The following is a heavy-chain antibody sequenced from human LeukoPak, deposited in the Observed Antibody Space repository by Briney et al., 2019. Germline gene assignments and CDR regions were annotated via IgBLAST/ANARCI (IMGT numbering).Heavy chain of an antibody. CDR2: IGGSGGNT. CDR1: GFSFSSYT. D-gene: IGHD4/OR15-4a*01. J-gene: IGHJ5*02. Sequence: GGSLRLSCAASGFSFSSYTMSWVRQAPGKGLEWVSAIGGSGGNTYYADSVKGRFTISRDNSKNTLYLQMNSLRADDTAVYYCARDYGAWGQGTLVTVSP. CDR3: ARDYGA. V-gene: IGHV3-23*01.